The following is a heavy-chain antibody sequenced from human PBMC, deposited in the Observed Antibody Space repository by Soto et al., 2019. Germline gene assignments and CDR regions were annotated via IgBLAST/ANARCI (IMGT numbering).Heavy chain of an antibody. D-gene: IGHD6-6*01. V-gene: IGHV1-3*01. CDR2: ISGDSGNT. Sequence: ASVKVSCKASGYMFTKSAMHWVRQAPGQRLEWMGWISGDSGNTKYSPKLQDRVTITRDTSASAAYMELSSLRSEDTALYYCAGEGVEARNFNFEYWGQGTLVTVSS. J-gene: IGHJ4*03. CDR3: AGEGVEARNFNFEY. CDR1: GYMFTKSA.